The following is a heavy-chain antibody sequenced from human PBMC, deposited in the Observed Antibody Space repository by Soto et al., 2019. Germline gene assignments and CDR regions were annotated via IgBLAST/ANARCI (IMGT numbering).Heavy chain of an antibody. Sequence: QVQLVQSGAEVKKPGSSVKVSCKASGGTFSSYTISWVRQAPGQGLEWMGRIIPILGIANYAQKFQGRVTITADKSTSTAYMELSSLRSEDTAVYYCARRATTYYYGMDVWGQGTTVTVSS. V-gene: IGHV1-69*02. D-gene: IGHD4-17*01. J-gene: IGHJ6*02. CDR1: GGTFSSYT. CDR3: ARRATTYYYGMDV. CDR2: IIPILGIA.